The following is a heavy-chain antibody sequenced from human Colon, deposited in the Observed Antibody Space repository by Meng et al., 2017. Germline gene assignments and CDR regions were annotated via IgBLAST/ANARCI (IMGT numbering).Heavy chain of an antibody. Sequence: GESLKISCAASGIPFSRSGMHWVRQGPGKGLEWVAMIWSDGSQKYYADSVKGRFTVSRDNSYNTLYLQMNSLRGKDTAVYYCARDKGTTSCDTWGQGTLVTVSS. J-gene: IGHJ4*02. CDR3: ARDKGTTSCDT. D-gene: IGHD2/OR15-2a*01. CDR2: IWSDGSQK. V-gene: IGHV3-33*01. CDR1: GIPFSRSG.